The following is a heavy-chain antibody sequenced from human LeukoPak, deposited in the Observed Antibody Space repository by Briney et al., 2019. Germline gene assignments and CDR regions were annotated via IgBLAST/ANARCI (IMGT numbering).Heavy chain of an antibody. CDR3: AKSRGTTIADY. V-gene: IGHV3-30-3*02. Sequence: GGSLRLSCAASGFTFSSYAMHWVRQAPGKGLEWVAVISYDGSNKYYADSVKGRFTISRDNSKNTLYLQMNSLRAEDTAVYYCAKSRGTTIADYWGQGTLVTVSS. J-gene: IGHJ4*02. CDR2: ISYDGSNK. CDR1: GFTFSSYA. D-gene: IGHD2-21*01.